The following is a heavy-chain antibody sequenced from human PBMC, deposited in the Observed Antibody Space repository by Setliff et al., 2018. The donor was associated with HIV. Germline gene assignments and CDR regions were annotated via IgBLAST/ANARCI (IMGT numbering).Heavy chain of an antibody. CDR2: IDWDDDK. V-gene: IGHV2-70*04. CDR1: GFSLSTSGMR. CDR3: ARGPYGPPDAFDI. D-gene: IGHD3-10*01. Sequence: GSGPTLVNPTQPLTLTCTFSGFSLSTSGMRVTWIRQPPGKALEWLARIDWDDDKFYSTSLKTRLTISKDTSKNQVVLTMTNMDPVDTATYYCARGPYGPPDAFDIWGQGTMVTVS. J-gene: IGHJ3*02.